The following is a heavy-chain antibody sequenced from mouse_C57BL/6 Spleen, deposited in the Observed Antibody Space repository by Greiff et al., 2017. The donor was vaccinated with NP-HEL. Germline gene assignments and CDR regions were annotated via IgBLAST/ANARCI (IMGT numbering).Heavy chain of an antibody. V-gene: IGHV10-1*01. CDR1: GFSFNTYA. CDR2: IRSKSNNYAT. D-gene: IGHD2-2*01. J-gene: IGHJ3*01. Sequence: DVKLVESGGGLVQPKGSLKLSCAASGFSFNTYAMNWVRQAPGKGLEWVARIRSKSNNYATYYADSVKDRFTISRDDSESMLYLQMNNLKTEDTAMYYCVRFYGYDDGPAWFAYWGQGTLVTVSA. CDR3: VRFYGYDDGPAWFAY.